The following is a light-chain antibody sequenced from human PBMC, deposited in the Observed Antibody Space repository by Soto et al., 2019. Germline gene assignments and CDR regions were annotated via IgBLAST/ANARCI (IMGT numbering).Light chain of an antibody. CDR3: QQYDNSPLT. CDR1: QSVSGMY. CDR2: GTS. V-gene: IGKV3-20*01. J-gene: IGKJ3*01. Sequence: EIVLTQSPATLSLSPGESATLSCRASQSVSGMYLAWYQQKPGQAPRLLIYGTSNRATGIPDRFSGSGSGTDFTLTIRRLEPEDFAMYFCQQYDNSPLTFGPGTKVDIK.